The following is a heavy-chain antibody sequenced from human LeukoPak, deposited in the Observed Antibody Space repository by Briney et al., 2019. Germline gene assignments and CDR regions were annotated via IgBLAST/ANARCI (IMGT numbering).Heavy chain of an antibody. CDR2: INDDGSDT. V-gene: IGHV3-74*01. J-gene: IGHJ4*02. CDR1: GFTFKLYW. D-gene: IGHD2-8*02. Sequence: GGSLRLSCAASGFTFKLYWMHWVCQVPGKRPVWVSRINDDGSDTVYADSVKGRFTISRDNAKNSLYLQMNSLRAEDTAVYYCASTGGAPVGWGQGTLVTVSS. CDR3: ASTGGAPVG.